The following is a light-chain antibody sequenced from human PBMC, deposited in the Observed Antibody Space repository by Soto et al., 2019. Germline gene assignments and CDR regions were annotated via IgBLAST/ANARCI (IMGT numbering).Light chain of an antibody. CDR3: SSYTSSSTLL. CDR2: DVS. V-gene: IGLV2-14*01. J-gene: IGLJ2*01. CDR1: SSDVGGYNY. Sequence: ALTQPASVSGSPGQSITISCTGTSSDVGGYNYVSWYQQHPGKAPKLMIYDVSNRPSGVSNRFSGSKSGNTASLTISGLQAEDEADYYCSSYTSSSTLLFGGGSKLTVL.